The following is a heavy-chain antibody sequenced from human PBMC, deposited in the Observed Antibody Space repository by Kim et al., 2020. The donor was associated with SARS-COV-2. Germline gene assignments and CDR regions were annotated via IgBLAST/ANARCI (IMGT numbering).Heavy chain of an antibody. J-gene: IGHJ4*01. D-gene: IGHD3-10*01. Sequence: GGSLRLSCAASGFTFSSYGMHWVRQAPGKGLEWVAVISYDGSNKYYADSVKGRFTISRDNSKNTLHLQMNSLRAEDTAVYYCSSNRNYYGSGSYILDYWG. CDR2: ISYDGSNK. V-gene: IGHV3-30*03. CDR1: GFTFSSYG. CDR3: SSNRNYYGSGSYILDY.